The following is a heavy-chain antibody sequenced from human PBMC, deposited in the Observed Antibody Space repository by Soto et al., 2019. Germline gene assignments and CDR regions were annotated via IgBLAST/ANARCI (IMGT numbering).Heavy chain of an antibody. J-gene: IGHJ4*02. V-gene: IGHV3-30*18. CDR1: GFTFSSYG. CDR3: AKDPHGPATILYYFDY. CDR2: ISYDGSNK. Sequence: QVQLVESGGGVVQPGRSLRLSCAASGFTFSSYGMHWVRQAPGKGLEWVAVISYDGSNKYYADSVKGRFTISRDNSKNTLYLQMNSLRAEDTAVYYCAKDPHGPATILYYFDYWGQGTLVTVSS.